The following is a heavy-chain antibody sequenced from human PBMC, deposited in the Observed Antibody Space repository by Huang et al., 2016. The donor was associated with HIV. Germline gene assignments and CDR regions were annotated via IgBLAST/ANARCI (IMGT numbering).Heavy chain of an antibody. CDR2: FDREKEEA. V-gene: IGHV1-24*01. CDR1: GYTVSELS. J-gene: IGHJ3*02. CDR3: ATTTPVVGAGVLRSAFDI. D-gene: IGHD2-15*01. Sequence: QVQLVESGAELKKPGASVRVSCKVSGYTVSELSLHWVRQAPEKGLEWMGGFDREKEEAIYAQRWQGRVTMTEETSTDTAYMELSRLRTEDTAVYYCATTTPVVGAGVLRSAFDIWGQGTMVTVSS.